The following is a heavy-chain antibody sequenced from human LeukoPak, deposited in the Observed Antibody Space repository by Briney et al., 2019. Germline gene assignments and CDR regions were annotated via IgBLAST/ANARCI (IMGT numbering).Heavy chain of an antibody. D-gene: IGHD3-22*01. J-gene: IGHJ4*02. Sequence: SQTLSLTCTVSGGSISSSNYYWDWIRQPPGKGLEWIGYIYYSGSTNYNPSLKSRVTISVDTSKNQFSLKLSSVTAADTAVYYCARVSFDYYDSSGYSFDYWGQGTLVTVSS. V-gene: IGHV4-61*05. CDR2: IYYSGST. CDR1: GGSISSSNYY. CDR3: ARVSFDYYDSSGYSFDY.